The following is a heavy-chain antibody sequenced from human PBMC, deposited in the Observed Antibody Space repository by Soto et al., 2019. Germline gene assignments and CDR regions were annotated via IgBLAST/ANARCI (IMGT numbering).Heavy chain of an antibody. J-gene: IGHJ5*02. V-gene: IGHV3-11*06. CDR2: ISSSSSYT. D-gene: IGHD1-7*01. Sequence: GGSLRLSGAASGFTFSDYYMSWIRQAPGKGLEWVSYISSSSSYTNYADSVKGRFTISRDNAKNSLYLQMNSLRAEDTAVYYCARGVSITGTTLGWFDPRGQGTLVTVS. CDR3: ARGVSITGTTLGWFDP. CDR1: GFTFSDYY.